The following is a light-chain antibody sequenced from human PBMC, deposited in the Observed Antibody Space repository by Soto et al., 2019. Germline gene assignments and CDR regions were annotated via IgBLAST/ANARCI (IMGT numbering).Light chain of an antibody. J-gene: IGKJ4*01. CDR1: QGIGDD. Sequence: DFQMTQSPSSLSASVGDRVTITCRASQGIGDDLGWYQQRPGEAPKRLIYAASILPSGVPSRFSGSGSGTEFNLTISGLQPEDFATYFCLEHNTYPFTFGGGTKVEIK. CDR2: AAS. CDR3: LEHNTYPFT. V-gene: IGKV1-17*01.